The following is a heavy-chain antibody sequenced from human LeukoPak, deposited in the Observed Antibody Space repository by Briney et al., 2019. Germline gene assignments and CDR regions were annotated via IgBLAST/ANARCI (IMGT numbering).Heavy chain of an antibody. V-gene: IGHV1-18*01. CDR2: ISAYNGNT. Sequence: ASVKVSCKASGYTLTNYGISWVRQAPGQGLEWMGWISAYNGNTNYAQKLQGRVTMTTDTSTSTAYMELRSLRSDDTAVYYCARSPVYRNWFDPWGQGTLVTVSS. D-gene: IGHD4-11*01. J-gene: IGHJ5*02. CDR3: ARSPVYRNWFDP. CDR1: GYTLTNYG.